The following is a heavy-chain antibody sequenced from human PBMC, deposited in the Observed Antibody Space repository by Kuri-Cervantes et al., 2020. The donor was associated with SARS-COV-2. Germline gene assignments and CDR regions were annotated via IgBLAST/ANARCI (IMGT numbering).Heavy chain of an antibody. CDR2: IIPLFGKA. J-gene: IGHJ6*02. CDR1: GYTFNSYA. V-gene: IGHV1-69*06. CDR3: ARFILVRSPEVLGDYYYYGMDA. Sequence: SVKVSCKASGYTFNSYAINWVRQAPGQGPEWMGGIIPLFGKANYAQKFQGRVTITAAKSTSTAYMELNSLRSDDTAVYYCARFILVRSPEVLGDYYYYGMDAWGQGTTVTVSS. D-gene: IGHD3-10*01.